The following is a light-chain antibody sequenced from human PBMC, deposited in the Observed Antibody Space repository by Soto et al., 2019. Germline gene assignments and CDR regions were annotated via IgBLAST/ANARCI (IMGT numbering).Light chain of an antibody. CDR3: QQYGGSSRT. CDR2: DAS. Sequence: EIVLTQSPGTLSLSPGERATLSCRASQSIRKNVGWSQHKPGQAPRLLIYDASGRDAGVPDRVSGSGSGTYVTLTISRLEPEDFAVYYCQQYGGSSRTFGQGTKVDIK. CDR1: QSIRKN. V-gene: IGKV3-20*01. J-gene: IGKJ1*01.